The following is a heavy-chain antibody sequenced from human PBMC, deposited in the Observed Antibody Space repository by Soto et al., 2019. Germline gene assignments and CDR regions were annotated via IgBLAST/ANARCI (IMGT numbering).Heavy chain of an antibody. CDR3: AKGVPGIAVAGTGYFQH. J-gene: IGHJ1*01. CDR1: GFTFSSYA. V-gene: IGHV3-23*01. Sequence: PGGSLRLSCAASGFTFSSYAMSWVRQAPGKGLEWVSGISVSGDSTYYAYSVKGRFTISRDNSKKSVYLQMNSLRAEDTAVYYCAKGVPGIAVAGTGYFQHWGQGTLVTVSS. CDR2: ISVSGDST. D-gene: IGHD6-19*01.